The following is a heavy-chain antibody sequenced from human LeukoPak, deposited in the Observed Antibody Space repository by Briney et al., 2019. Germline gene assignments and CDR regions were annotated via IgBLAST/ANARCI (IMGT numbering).Heavy chain of an antibody. CDR3: ARHMVRGVIPYYMDV. D-gene: IGHD3-10*01. J-gene: IGHJ6*03. CDR1: GYSISSGGYS. Sequence: SETLSLTCTVSGYSISSGGYSWSWIRQPPGKGLEWIGYIYYSGSTSYNPSLKSRVTISVDTSKNQFSLKLSSVTGADTAVYYCARHMVRGVIPYYMDVWGKGTTVTVSS. V-gene: IGHV4-30-4*07. CDR2: IYYSGST.